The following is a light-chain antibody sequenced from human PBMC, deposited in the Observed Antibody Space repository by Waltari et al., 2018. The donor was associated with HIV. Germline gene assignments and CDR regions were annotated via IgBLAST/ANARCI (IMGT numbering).Light chain of an antibody. CDR1: VLAKSY. Sequence: SYELTQPSSVSVSPGQTTRITCSGDVLAKSYARWFQQKPGQAPVVMIYKDNERPSGIPDRFSGSSSGTTVTLTISGAQIEDEADYYCYSAADNMGVFGGGTKLTVL. CDR3: YSAADNMGV. V-gene: IGLV3-27*01. J-gene: IGLJ3*02. CDR2: KDN.